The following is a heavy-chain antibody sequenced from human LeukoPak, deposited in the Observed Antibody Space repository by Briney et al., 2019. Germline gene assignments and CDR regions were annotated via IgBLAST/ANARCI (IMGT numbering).Heavy chain of an antibody. Sequence: ASVKVSCKASGYTFTSYAMNWVRQAPGQGLEWMGWINTNTGNPTYAQGFTGRFVFSLDTSVSTAYLQISSLKAEDTAVYYCAGGPTDYDILTGYYDGYYWGQGTLVTVSS. CDR1: GYTFTSYA. J-gene: IGHJ4*02. CDR2: INTNTGNP. D-gene: IGHD3-9*01. V-gene: IGHV7-4-1*02. CDR3: AGGPTDYDILTGYYDGYY.